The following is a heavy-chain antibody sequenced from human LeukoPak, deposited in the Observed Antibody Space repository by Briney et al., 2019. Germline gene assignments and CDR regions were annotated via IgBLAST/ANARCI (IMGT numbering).Heavy chain of an antibody. CDR1: GFTFSSYS. J-gene: IGHJ4*02. CDR2: ISSSSSYI. Sequence: AGGSLRLSCAASGFTFSSYSMNCVRQAPGKGVEWVSSISSSSSYIYYADSVKGRFTISRDNAKNSLYLQMNSLRAEDTAVYYCARDPEWYYFDYWGQGTLVTVSS. CDR3: ARDPEWYYFDY. D-gene: IGHD3-3*01. V-gene: IGHV3-21*01.